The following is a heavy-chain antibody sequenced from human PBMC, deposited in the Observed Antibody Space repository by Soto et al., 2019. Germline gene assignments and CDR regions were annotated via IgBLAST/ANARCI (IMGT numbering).Heavy chain of an antibody. CDR1: GGSVSSGSYY. CDR3: ARGVDVWSCYPAVVGAFDI. V-gene: IGHV4-61*01. CDR2: IYYSGST. Sequence: QVQLQESGPGPVKPSETLSLTCTVSGGSVSSGSYYWSWIRQPPGKGLEWIGYIYYSGSTNYNPSLKSRVSIQVVTCRHQCSLKLSSVPAADKAVYYCARGVDVWSCYPAVVGAFDIFGQGKMVTVSS. D-gene: IGHD3-3*01. J-gene: IGHJ3*02.